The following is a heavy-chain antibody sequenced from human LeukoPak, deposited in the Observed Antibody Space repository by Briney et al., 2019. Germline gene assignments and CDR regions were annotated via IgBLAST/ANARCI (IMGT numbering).Heavy chain of an antibody. V-gene: IGHV3-21*04. CDR3: ATQGMYFYDVNY. J-gene: IGHJ4*02. D-gene: IGHD3-22*01. CDR2: ISSPSSYI. Sequence: PGGSLRLSCAASGFTFSSYSMNWVRQAPGKGLEWVSSISSPSSYISHADSVKGRFTISRDNSKNTVYLQMNSLRAEDTAMYYCATQGMYFYDVNYWGQGSLVTVSS. CDR1: GFTFSSYS.